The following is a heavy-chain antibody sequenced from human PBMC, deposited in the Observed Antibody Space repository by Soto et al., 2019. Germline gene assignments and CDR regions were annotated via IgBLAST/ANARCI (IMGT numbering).Heavy chain of an antibody. CDR1: GFTFSSYG. V-gene: IGHV3-33*01. D-gene: IGHD2-15*01. CDR3: AREVTVVAELGAYYYYGMDV. J-gene: IGHJ6*02. Sequence: QVQLVESGGGVVQPGRSLRLSCAASGFTFSSYGMHWVRQAPGKGLEWVAVIWYDGSNKYYADSVKGRFTISRDNSKNTLYLQMNSLRAEDTAVYYCAREVTVVAELGAYYYYGMDVWGQGTTVTVSS. CDR2: IWYDGSNK.